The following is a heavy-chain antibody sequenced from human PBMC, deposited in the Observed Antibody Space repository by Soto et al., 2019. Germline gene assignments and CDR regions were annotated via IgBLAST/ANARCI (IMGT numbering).Heavy chain of an antibody. D-gene: IGHD3-22*01. CDR2: INHSGST. CDR1: GGSFSGYY. CDR3: ARGRYDSSGYYSRQKVTPRTNDY. J-gene: IGHJ4*02. V-gene: IGHV4-34*01. Sequence: SETLSLTCAVYGGSFSGYYWSWIRQPPGKGLEWIGEINHSGSTNYNPSLKSRVTISVDTSKNRFSLKLGSVTAADTAVYYCARGRYDSSGYYSRQKVTPRTNDYWGQGTLVTVSS.